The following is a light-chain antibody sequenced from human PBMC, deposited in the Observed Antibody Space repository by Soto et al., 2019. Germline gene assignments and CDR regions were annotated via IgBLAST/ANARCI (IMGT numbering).Light chain of an antibody. J-gene: IGLJ2*01. CDR1: SSNIGRNT. CDR2: NNN. Sequence: QSVLTQPPSASGTPGQKVTISCSGSSSNIGRNTVNWYQQLPGTAPKLLMHNNNQRPSGVPDRFSGSKSGTSASLAISGLQSDDEADYYCAAWDDSLNGHVVFGGGTQLTVL. CDR3: AAWDDSLNGHVV. V-gene: IGLV1-44*01.